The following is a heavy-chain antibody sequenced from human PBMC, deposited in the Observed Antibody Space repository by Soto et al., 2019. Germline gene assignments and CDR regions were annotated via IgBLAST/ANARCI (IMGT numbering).Heavy chain of an antibody. CDR2: IYYSGNT. Sequence: SETLSLTCTVSGGSVSSGDYYWSWIRQPPGKGLEWIGYIYYSGNTNYNPSLKSRVIISVDTSKNLSSLKLTSVTAADTAVYYCARIPVDTSMIYWLDPWGQGTLVTVSS. D-gene: IGHD5-18*01. J-gene: IGHJ5*02. CDR3: ARIPVDTSMIYWLDP. CDR1: GGSVSSGDYY. V-gene: IGHV4-61*08.